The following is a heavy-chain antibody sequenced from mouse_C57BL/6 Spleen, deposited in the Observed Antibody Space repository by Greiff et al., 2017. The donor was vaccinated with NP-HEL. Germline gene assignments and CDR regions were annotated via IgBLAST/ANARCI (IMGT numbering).Heavy chain of an antibody. CDR1: GYSITSGYY. D-gene: IGHD2-4*01. Sequence: EVQLVESGPGLVKPSQSLSLTCSVTGYSITSGYYWNWIRQFPGNKLEWMGYISYDGSNNYNPSLKNLISITRDTSKNQFFLKFNSVTTEDTATYYCSKSGIYYDYDDAMDYWGQGTSVTVSS. CDR3: SKSGIYYDYDDAMDY. V-gene: IGHV3-6*01. CDR2: ISYDGSN. J-gene: IGHJ4*01.